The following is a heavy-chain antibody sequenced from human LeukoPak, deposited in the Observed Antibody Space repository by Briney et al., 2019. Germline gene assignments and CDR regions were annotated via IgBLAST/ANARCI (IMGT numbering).Heavy chain of an antibody. CDR1: GFTFSSYA. CDR2: ISDSSST. D-gene: IGHD3-9*01. Sequence: GGSLRLSCAASGFTFSSYAMSWVRQAPGKGLEWVSTISDSSSTYYADSVKGRFTISRDNSKNTLYLQMNNLRAEDTAVYYCANELVYWGQGTLVTVSS. J-gene: IGHJ4*02. CDR3: ANELVY. V-gene: IGHV3-23*01.